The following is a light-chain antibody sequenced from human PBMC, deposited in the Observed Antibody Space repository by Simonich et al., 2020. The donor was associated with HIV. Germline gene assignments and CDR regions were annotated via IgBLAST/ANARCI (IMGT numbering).Light chain of an antibody. V-gene: IGLV3-25*03. CDR2: KDS. CDR1: ALPKKY. CDR3: QSADIGGTVV. J-gene: IGLJ2*01. Sequence: SYELTQPPSVSVSPGQTARITCSGDALPKKYAYWYQQKPGQAPVLVIYKDSERPAGLPERFSGSSSGKTVTLTISGVQAEDEADYYCQSADIGGTVVFGGGTKLTVL.